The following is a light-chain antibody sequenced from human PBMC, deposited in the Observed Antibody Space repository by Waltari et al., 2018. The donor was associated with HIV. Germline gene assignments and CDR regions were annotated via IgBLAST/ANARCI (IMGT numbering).Light chain of an antibody. CDR3: QSYDSSLSGV. CDR1: SSNIGAGYD. CDR2: GNS. V-gene: IGLV1-40*01. J-gene: IGLJ3*02. Sequence: QSVLTQPPSVSGAPGQRVTISCTGSSSNIGAGYDVHWYQQLPGTAPKLLIYGNSNRPSVVPYRFSGSKSGTSASLAITGLQAEDEADYYCQSYDSSLSGVFGGGTKLTVL.